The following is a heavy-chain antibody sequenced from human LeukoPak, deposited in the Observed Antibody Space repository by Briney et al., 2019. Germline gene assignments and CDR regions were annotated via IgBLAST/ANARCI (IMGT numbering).Heavy chain of an antibody. CDR2: ISGSGGST. CDR3: AKNKASLYDYVWGSYRLRPGFDY. V-gene: IGHV3-23*01. Sequence: PGGSLRLSCATSGFTFSSYAMSWVRQAPGKGLEWVSAISGSGGSTYYADSVKGRFTISRDNSKNTLYLQMNSLRAEDTAVYYGAKNKASLYDYVWGSYRLRPGFDYWGQGTLVTVSS. J-gene: IGHJ4*02. D-gene: IGHD3-16*02. CDR1: GFTFSSYA.